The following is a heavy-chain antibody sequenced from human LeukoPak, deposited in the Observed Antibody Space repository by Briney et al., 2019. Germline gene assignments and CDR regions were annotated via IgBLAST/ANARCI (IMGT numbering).Heavy chain of an antibody. Sequence: SQTLSLTCAISGDSVSSNSAAWSWIRQSPSRGLEWLGRTYYRSKWYNDYAVSVKSRITINPDTSKNQFSLQLNSVTPEDTAVYYCARGNGVERQSFDYWGQGTLVTVSS. CDR1: GDSVSSNSAA. D-gene: IGHD1-1*01. V-gene: IGHV6-1*01. CDR3: ARGNGVERQSFDY. J-gene: IGHJ4*02. CDR2: TYYRSKWYN.